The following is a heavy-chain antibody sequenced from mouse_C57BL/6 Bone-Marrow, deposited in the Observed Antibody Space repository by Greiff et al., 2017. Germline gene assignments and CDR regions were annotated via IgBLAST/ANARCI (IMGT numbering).Heavy chain of an antibody. CDR2: IDPENGDT. J-gene: IGHJ2*01. CDR1: GFNIKDVY. V-gene: IGHV14-4*01. Sequence: VQLQQSGAELVRPGASVRLSCTASGFNIKDVYMHWVKQRPEQGLEWIGWIDPENGDTEYASKFQGKATITADTSSNTAYLQLSSLTSEDTAVYYCTTGNFDYWGQGTTLTVSS. CDR3: TTGNFDY.